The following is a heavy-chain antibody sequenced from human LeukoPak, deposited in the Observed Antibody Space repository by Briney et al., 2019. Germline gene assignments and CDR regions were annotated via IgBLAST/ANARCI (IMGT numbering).Heavy chain of an antibody. Sequence: GGSLRLSCAASGFTFSSYGMHWVRQAPGKGLEWVAFIWYDGSNKYYADSVKGRFTISRDNSKNTLYLQMNSLRAEDTAVYYCAKDTRYCSSTSCLLGSYYYMDVWGKGTTVTVSS. V-gene: IGHV3-30*02. D-gene: IGHD2-2*01. J-gene: IGHJ6*03. CDR1: GFTFSSYG. CDR3: AKDTRYCSSTSCLLGSYYYMDV. CDR2: IWYDGSNK.